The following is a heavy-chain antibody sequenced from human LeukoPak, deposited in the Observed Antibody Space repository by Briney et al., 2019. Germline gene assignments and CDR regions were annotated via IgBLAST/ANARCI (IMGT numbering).Heavy chain of an antibody. D-gene: IGHD1-26*01. J-gene: IGHJ3*02. CDR3: TRRYSGSYPHAFDI. Sequence: GGSLKLSCAASGFTFSGSAMHWVRQASGKGLEWVGRIRSKANSYATTYAASVKGRFTISRDDSKNTAYLQMNSLKTEDTAVYYCTRRYSGSYPHAFDIWGQGTMVTVSS. CDR2: IRSKANSYAT. CDR1: GFTFSGSA. V-gene: IGHV3-73*01.